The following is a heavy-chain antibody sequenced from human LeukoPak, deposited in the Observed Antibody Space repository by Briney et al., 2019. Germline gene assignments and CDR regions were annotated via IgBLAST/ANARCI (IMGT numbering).Heavy chain of an antibody. V-gene: IGHV4-34*01. Sequence: SETLSLTCAVYGGSFSGYYWSWIRQPPGKGLEWIGEINHSGSTNYNPSLKSRVTISVDTSKNQFSLKLSSVTVADTAVYYCARLTYGDYGDDYWGQGTLVTVSS. CDR2: INHSGST. J-gene: IGHJ4*02. CDR3: ARLTYGDYGDDY. CDR1: GGSFSGYY. D-gene: IGHD4-17*01.